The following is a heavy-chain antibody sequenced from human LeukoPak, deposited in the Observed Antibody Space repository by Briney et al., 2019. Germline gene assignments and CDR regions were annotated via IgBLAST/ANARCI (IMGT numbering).Heavy chain of an antibody. Sequence: GGSLRLSCAASGFTFNTYSMNWVRQAPGKGLEWVSSISVDSNYLYYVDSLRRRFTVSRDNTKNSLYLQMNSLRAEDTAVYYCVRVHCSGGGCYQRNDGLEIWGQGTVVTVSS. CDR1: GFTFNTYS. D-gene: IGHD2-15*01. J-gene: IGHJ3*02. CDR3: VRVHCSGGGCYQRNDGLEI. CDR2: ISVDSNYL. V-gene: IGHV3-21*01.